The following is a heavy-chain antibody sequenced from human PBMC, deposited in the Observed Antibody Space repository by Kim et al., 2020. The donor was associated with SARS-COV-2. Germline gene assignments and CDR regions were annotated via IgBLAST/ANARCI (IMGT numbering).Heavy chain of an antibody. CDR2: IYYSGST. J-gene: IGHJ5*02. V-gene: IGHV4-39*01. CDR3: ARHGDLWFGELLGWFDP. Sequence: SETLSLTCTVSGGSISSSSYYWGWIRQPPGKGLEWIGSIYYSGSTYYNPSLKSRVTISVDTSKNQFSLKLSSVTAADTAVYYCARHGDLWFGELLGWFDPWGQGTLVTVSS. D-gene: IGHD3-10*01. CDR1: GGSISSSSYY.